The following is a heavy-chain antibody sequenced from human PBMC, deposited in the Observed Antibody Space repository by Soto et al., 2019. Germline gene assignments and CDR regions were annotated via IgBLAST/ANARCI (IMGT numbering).Heavy chain of an antibody. D-gene: IGHD6-13*01. J-gene: IGHJ4*02. V-gene: IGHV5-10-1*01. Sequence: PGESLKISCKGSGYSFTSYWISWVRQMPGKGLEWMGRIDPSDSYTNYSPSFQGHVTISADKSISTAYLQWSSLKASDTAMYYCARLQPAAGDNDLTFDYRGPGALVTVSS. CDR1: GYSFTSYW. CDR2: IDPSDSYT. CDR3: ARLQPAAGDNDLTFDY.